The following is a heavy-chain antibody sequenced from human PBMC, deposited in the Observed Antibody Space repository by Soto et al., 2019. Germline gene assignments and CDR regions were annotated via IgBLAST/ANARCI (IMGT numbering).Heavy chain of an antibody. CDR2: ISGSGGST. CDR3: AKPRRNQVLCVFDI. CDR1: GVIFSSYA. J-gene: IGHJ3*02. Sequence: EVQLLESGGGLVQPGGSLRLSCAGSGVIFSSYAMSWVRQAPGKGLEWVSVISGSGGSTYYPDSVKGRFTISRDNSKNTLYLQMNSLRAEDTAVYYCAKPRRNQVLCVFDIWGQGTMVTVSS. D-gene: IGHD2-2*01. V-gene: IGHV3-23*01.